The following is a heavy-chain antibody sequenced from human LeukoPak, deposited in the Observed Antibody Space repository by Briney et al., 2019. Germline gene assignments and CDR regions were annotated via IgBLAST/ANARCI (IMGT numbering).Heavy chain of an antibody. V-gene: IGHV4-34*01. D-gene: IGHD5-12*01. CDR2: INHSGST. J-gene: IGHJ6*02. CDR3: ARYYTTISYYYGMDV. Sequence: PSETLSPTCAVYGGSFSGYYWSWIRQPPGKGLEWIGEINHSGSTNYNPSLKSRVTISVDTSKNQFSLKLSSVTAADTAVYYCARYYTTISYYYGMDVWGQGTTVTVSS. CDR1: GGSFSGYY.